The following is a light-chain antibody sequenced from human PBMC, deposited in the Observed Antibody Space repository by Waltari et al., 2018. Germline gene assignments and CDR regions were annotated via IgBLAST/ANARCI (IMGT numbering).Light chain of an antibody. V-gene: IGLV1-40*01. J-gene: IGLJ2*01. CDR1: GSNLGAGYD. CDR2: GTS. CDR3: QSYDTSLSVV. Sequence: QSVLTQPPSVSGAPGQRVSISCTGSGSNLGAGYDVHWYQQHPGKAPKLLIYGTSTRLAGVPDRFFGSQSGTSASLAITALQAEDEAEYYCQSYDTSLSVVFGGGTKLTVL.